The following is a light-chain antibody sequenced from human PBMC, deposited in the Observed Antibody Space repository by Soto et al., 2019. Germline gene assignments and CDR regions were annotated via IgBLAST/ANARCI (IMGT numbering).Light chain of an antibody. CDR3: QHYNTWPPVT. Sequence: EIMMTQSPATLSVSPGDRATLSCRASQSVSSNLAWYQHKPGQVPRLLIHSASTRATGIPARFSGSASGTAFTLTIDSLQSEDFAVYYCQHYNTWPPVTFGQGTKLEIK. CDR2: SAS. V-gene: IGKV3D-15*01. CDR1: QSVSSN. J-gene: IGKJ2*01.